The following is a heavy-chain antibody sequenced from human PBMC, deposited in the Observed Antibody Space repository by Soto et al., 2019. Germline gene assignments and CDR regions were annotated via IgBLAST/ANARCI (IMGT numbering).Heavy chain of an antibody. CDR2: IIPILGIA. Sequence: SVKVSCKASGGTFSSYTISWVRQAPGQGLEWMGRIIPILGIANYAQKFQGRVTITADKSTSTAYMELSSLRSEDTAVYYCARGPTPDFWSGYYANHLDYFDYWGQGTLVTVSS. CDR1: GGTFSSYT. V-gene: IGHV1-69*02. J-gene: IGHJ4*02. CDR3: ARGPTPDFWSGYYANHLDYFDY. D-gene: IGHD3-3*01.